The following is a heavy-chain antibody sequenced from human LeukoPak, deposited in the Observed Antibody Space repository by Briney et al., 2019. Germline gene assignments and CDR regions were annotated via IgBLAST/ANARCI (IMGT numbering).Heavy chain of an antibody. CDR3: AKDLMRDRWFGES. Sequence: GGSLRLSCAAPGFTFSYYGFHWVRQAPGKGLEWVTFIRYDGNDKFYAESVKGRFTISKDTSRNTLYLQMNSLRLEGTAVYYCAKDLMRDRWFGESWGQGTLVTVSS. J-gene: IGHJ5*02. CDR1: GFTFSYYG. D-gene: IGHD3-10*01. V-gene: IGHV3-30*02. CDR2: IRYDGNDK.